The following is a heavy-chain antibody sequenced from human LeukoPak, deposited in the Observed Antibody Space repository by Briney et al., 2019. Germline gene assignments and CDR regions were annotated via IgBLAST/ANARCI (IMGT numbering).Heavy chain of an antibody. V-gene: IGHV2-5*02. J-gene: IGHJ5*02. Sequence: SAPTMVNPTQTLTLTCTFSGFSLSTSGVGVGWIRQPPGKALEWLALIYWDDDKRYSPSLKSRLTITKDTSKNQVVLTMTNIDPVDTATSYCAHSQTYYYECSGYYCSSWGQGTLVTVSS. CDR2: IYWDDDK. D-gene: IGHD3-22*01. CDR1: GFSLSTSGVG. CDR3: AHSQTYYYECSGYYCSS.